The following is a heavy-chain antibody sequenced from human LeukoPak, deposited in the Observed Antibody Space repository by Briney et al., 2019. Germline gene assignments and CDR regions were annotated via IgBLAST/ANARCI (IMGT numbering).Heavy chain of an antibody. CDR3: ARDAGIYDSSGYRNWFDP. J-gene: IGHJ5*02. V-gene: IGHV4-61*02. D-gene: IGHD3-22*01. Sequence: SETLSLTCTVSGDSIRGGNYYWTWIRQPAGKGLEWIGRINTSGSTTYNPSLLSRVTISVDTSKNQFSLKLSSVTAADTAVYYCARDAGIYDSSGYRNWFDPWGQGTLVTVSA. CDR2: INTSGST. CDR1: GDSIRGGNYY.